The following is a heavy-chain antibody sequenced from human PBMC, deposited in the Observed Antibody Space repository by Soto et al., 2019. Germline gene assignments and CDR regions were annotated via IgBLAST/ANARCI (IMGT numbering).Heavy chain of an antibody. Sequence: GGSLRLSCAASGFTFSSYSMNWVRQAPGKGLEWVSYISSSSSTIYYADSVKGRFTTSRDNAKNSLYLQMNSLRDEDTAVYYCARNPGPDLRFFDWFDPWGQGTLVTVSS. J-gene: IGHJ5*02. D-gene: IGHD3-3*01. CDR3: ARNPGPDLRFFDWFDP. CDR1: GFTFSSYS. V-gene: IGHV3-48*02. CDR2: ISSSSSTI.